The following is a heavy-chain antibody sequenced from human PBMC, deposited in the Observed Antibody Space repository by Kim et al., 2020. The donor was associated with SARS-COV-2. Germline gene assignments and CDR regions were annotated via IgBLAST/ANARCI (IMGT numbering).Heavy chain of an antibody. Sequence: YAESVKSRITISPDTSKNHFTLQLNSVTPEDTAVYYCARDAPVGSHFDYWGQGTLVTVSS. J-gene: IGHJ4*02. V-gene: IGHV6-1*01. D-gene: IGHD1-26*01. CDR3: ARDAPVGSHFDY.